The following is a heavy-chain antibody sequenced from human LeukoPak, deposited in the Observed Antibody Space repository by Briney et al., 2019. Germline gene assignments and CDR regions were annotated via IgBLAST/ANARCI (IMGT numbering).Heavy chain of an antibody. J-gene: IGHJ4*02. CDR3: ARALTQIYGDYTFDY. CDR1: GFTVSSNY. Sequence: SGGSLRLSCAASGFTVSSNYMSWVRQAPGKGLEWVSVIYSGGSTYYADSVKGRFTISRDNSKNTLYLQMNSLRAEDTAVYYCARALTQIYGDYTFDYWGQGTLVTVSS. D-gene: IGHD4-17*01. V-gene: IGHV3-66*01. CDR2: IYSGGST.